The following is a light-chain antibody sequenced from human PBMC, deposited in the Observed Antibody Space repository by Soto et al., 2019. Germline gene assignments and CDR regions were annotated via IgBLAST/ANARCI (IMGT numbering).Light chain of an antibody. V-gene: IGKV3-15*01. Sequence: EIGMTQSPATLSVSPGEGATLSCRASQRVSNNLAWYQQKPGQAPRLLLYGASTRATGVPARISGSGSGTECTLTISSLQSEDFAVYYCQQYDNWPRTFGQGTKVEIK. CDR2: GAS. CDR1: QRVSNN. J-gene: IGKJ1*01. CDR3: QQYDNWPRT.